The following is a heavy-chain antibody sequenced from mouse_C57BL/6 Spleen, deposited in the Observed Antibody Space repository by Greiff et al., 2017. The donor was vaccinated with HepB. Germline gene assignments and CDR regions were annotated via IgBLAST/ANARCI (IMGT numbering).Heavy chain of an antibody. Sequence: VKLQQSGAELVRPGTSVKVSCKASGYAFTNYLIEWVKQRPGQGLEWIGVINPGSGGTNYNEKFKGKATLTADKSSSTAYMQLSSLTSEDSAVYFCARGGTTVVADWYFDVWGTGTTVTVSS. J-gene: IGHJ1*03. V-gene: IGHV1-54*01. CDR1: GYAFTNYL. CDR2: INPGSGGT. CDR3: ARGGTTVVADWYFDV. D-gene: IGHD1-1*01.